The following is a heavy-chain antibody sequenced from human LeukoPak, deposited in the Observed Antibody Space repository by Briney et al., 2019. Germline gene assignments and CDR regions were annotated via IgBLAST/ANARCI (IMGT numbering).Heavy chain of an antibody. J-gene: IGHJ3*02. CDR3: ARGGYCSGGSCYPGDAFDI. CDR2: XGGK. D-gene: IGHD2-15*01. Sequence: XGGKNYAQKFQGRVTMTRDTSISTAYMELSRLRSDDTAVYYCARGGYCSGGSCYPGDAFDIWGQGTMVTASS. V-gene: IGHV1-2*02.